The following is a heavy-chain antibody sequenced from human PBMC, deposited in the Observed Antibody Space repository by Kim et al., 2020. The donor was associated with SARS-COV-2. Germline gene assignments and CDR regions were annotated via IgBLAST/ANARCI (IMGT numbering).Heavy chain of an antibody. J-gene: IGHJ4*02. D-gene: IGHD2-2*01. Sequence: DGSETNCVDSVRGRFTISRDNAEESLYLQMDSLRAEDTAVYYCASLKYDYWGRGALVTVSS. CDR2: DGSET. V-gene: IGHV3-7*01. CDR3: ASLKYDY.